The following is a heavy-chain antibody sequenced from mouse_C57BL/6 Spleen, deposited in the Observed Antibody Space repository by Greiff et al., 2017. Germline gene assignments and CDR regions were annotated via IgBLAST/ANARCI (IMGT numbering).Heavy chain of an antibody. J-gene: IGHJ4*01. V-gene: IGHV1-81*01. CDR1: GYTFTSYG. CDR3: SREITTVVDY. Sequence: VQLQESGAELARPGASVKLSCKASGYTFTSYGLSWVKQRPGQGLEWIGEIYPRSGNTYYNEKFKGKATLTADKSSSTAYMDLRSLTSEDSAVYFCSREITTVVDYWGQGTSVTVSS. D-gene: IGHD1-1*01. CDR2: IYPRSGNT.